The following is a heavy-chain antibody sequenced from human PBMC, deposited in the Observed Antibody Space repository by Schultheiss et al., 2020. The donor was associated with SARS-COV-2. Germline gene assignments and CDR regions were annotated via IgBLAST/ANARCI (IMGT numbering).Heavy chain of an antibody. Sequence: GSLRLSCTVSGGSVSSGSYYWSWIRQPPGKGLEWIGYIYYCGNTYYNPSLKSRVAMSVDMSKSHFSLKLSSVTAADTAIYYCARVVDHYVQFDLWGRGILVTVSS. J-gene: IGHJ2*01. D-gene: IGHD3-10*02. CDR3: ARVVDHYVQFDL. CDR2: IYYCGNT. V-gene: IGHV4-61*01. CDR1: GGSVSSGSYY.